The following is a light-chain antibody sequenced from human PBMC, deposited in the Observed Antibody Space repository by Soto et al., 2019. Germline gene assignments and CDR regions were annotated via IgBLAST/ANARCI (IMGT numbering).Light chain of an antibody. J-gene: IGKJ4*01. Sequence: EVVLTQSPATLSLSPGERATLSCRASQSVRSYLAWYQQKTGQAPRLLMYDASNRATGIPARFSGSGSGTDFTLTISSLAPEDFAVYYCQQRSDWPLTFGGGTKVDIK. CDR2: DAS. CDR3: QQRSDWPLT. CDR1: QSVRSY. V-gene: IGKV3-11*01.